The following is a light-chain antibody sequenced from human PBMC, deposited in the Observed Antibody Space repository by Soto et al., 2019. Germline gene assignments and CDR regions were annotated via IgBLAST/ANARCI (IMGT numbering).Light chain of an antibody. CDR3: QQYGSSPPGLT. V-gene: IGKV3-20*01. CDR2: GTS. Sequence: EIVLTQSPGTLSLSPGERATLSCRASQSVSSSYLACYQQKPGQAPRLLIYGTSSRATGIPDRFSGSGSGTGFTLTISRLEPEDFAVYYCQQYGSSPPGLTFGGGTKVEIK. CDR1: QSVSSSY. J-gene: IGKJ4*01.